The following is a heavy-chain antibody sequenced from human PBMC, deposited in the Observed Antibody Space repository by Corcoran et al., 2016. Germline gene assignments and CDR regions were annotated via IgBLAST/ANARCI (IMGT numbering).Heavy chain of an antibody. CDR1: GGSISSYY. V-gene: IGHV4-59*01. J-gene: IGHJ6*02. D-gene: IGHD3-10*01. Sequence: QVQLQESGPGLVKPSETLSLTCTVSGGSISSYYWSWIRQPPGKGLEWIGYIYYSGSTNYNPSLKSRVTISVDTSKNQFSLKLSSVTAADTAVYYCARDRGEVGMDVWGQGTTVTVSS. CDR2: IYYSGST. CDR3: ARDRGEVGMDV.